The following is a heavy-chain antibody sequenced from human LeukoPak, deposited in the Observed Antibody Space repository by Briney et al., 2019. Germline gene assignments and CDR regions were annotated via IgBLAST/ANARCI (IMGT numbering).Heavy chain of an antibody. CDR1: SGSIISSSYY. CDR2: IYYSGNT. V-gene: IGHV4-39*01. CDR3: ARHRSGTYYDGIDH. Sequence: SETLSLTCTVSSGSIISSSYYWGWIRQPPGKGLEWIGSIYYSGNTDYNPSLKSRVTISVDTSKNQFSLKLSSVTAADTAVYYCARHRSGTYYDGIDHWGQGTLVTVSS. J-gene: IGHJ5*02. D-gene: IGHD1-26*01.